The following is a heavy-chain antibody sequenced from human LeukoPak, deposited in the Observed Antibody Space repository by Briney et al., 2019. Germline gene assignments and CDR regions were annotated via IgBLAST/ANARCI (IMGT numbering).Heavy chain of an antibody. CDR1: GGSFGGYY. CDR3: ARLRQIVAANADPSSGFDH. J-gene: IGHJ4*02. Sequence: SETLSLTCAVYGGSFGGYYWTWIRQPPGKGLEWIGEISHSERTNSNPSLKSRVTMSLDTSKNQFSLKLTSVTAADTAVYYCARLRQIVAANADPSSGFDHWGQGTLVTVSS. D-gene: IGHD6-25*01. V-gene: IGHV4-34*01. CDR2: ISHSERT.